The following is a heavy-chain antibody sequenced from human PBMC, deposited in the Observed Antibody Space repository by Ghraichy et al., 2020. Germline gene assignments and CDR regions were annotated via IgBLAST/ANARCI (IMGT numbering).Heavy chain of an antibody. Sequence: SGVLSLTCTVSGGSITTTNYWWSWVRQPPGEGLEWIGSAYYSGSAFYNPSLKSRVTISVDTSKNHFSLKLSSVTAADTAVYFCARQPTGFPNWFDPWGQGTLVTVSS. D-gene: IGHD4-17*01. J-gene: IGHJ5*02. CDR2: AYYSGSA. V-gene: IGHV4-39*02. CDR3: ARQPTGFPNWFDP. CDR1: GGSITTTNYW.